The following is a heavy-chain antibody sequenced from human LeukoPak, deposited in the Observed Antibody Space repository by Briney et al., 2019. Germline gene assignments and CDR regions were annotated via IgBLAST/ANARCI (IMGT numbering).Heavy chain of an antibody. D-gene: IGHD3-10*01. V-gene: IGHV4-34*01. Sequence: SETLSLTCAVYGGSFSGYHWSWIRQPPGKGLEWIGEINHSGSTNYNPSLKSRVTISVDTSKNQFSLKLSSVTAADTAVYYCARGLRYYGSLRLGGDNWFDPWGQGTLVTVSS. CDR1: GGSFSGYH. CDR2: INHSGST. J-gene: IGHJ5*02. CDR3: ARGLRYYGSLRLGGDNWFDP.